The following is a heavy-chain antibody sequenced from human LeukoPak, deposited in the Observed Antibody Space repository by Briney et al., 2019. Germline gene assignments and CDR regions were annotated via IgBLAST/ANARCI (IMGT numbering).Heavy chain of an antibody. Sequence: SVKVSCKASGGTFSSYAISWVRQAPGQGLEWMGGIIPIFGTANYAQKFQGRVTITADKSTSTAYMELSNLRSEDTAVYYCARDRYGSGSYPAFDIWGQGTMVTVSS. D-gene: IGHD3-10*01. J-gene: IGHJ3*02. CDR3: ARDRYGSGSYPAFDI. CDR2: IIPIFGTA. CDR1: GGTFSSYA. V-gene: IGHV1-69*06.